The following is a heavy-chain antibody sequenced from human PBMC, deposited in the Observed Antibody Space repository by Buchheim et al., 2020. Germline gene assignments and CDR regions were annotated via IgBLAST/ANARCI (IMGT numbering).Heavy chain of an antibody. CDR1: GGSISSNNW. J-gene: IGHJ3*02. CDR2: MYHSGST. D-gene: IGHD3-22*01. Sequence: QVQLQESDPGLVKPSGTLSLTCVVSGGSISSNNWWSWVRQPPGKGLEWIGEMYHSGSTNYNPSLKSRVTISVDRPKHQFSLKLRSVTAADTAVYYCAGGEYYDVTGHGAFAIWGQGT. CDR3: AGGEYYDVTGHGAFAI. V-gene: IGHV4-4*02.